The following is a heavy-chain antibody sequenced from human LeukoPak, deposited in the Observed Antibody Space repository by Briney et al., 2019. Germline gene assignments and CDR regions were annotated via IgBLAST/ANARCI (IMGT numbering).Heavy chain of an antibody. J-gene: IGHJ4*02. Sequence: GGSLRLSCAASGFAFSDYFMTWIRQTPGKDLESISYISSSGGTIYYADSVRGRFTISRDNAKKSLFLQMNSLRAEDTAVYYCAGGTDPLFYLEYWGQGTLVTASS. CDR1: GFAFSDYF. D-gene: IGHD2-8*02. V-gene: IGHV3-11*04. CDR3: AGGTDPLFYLEY. CDR2: ISSSGGTI.